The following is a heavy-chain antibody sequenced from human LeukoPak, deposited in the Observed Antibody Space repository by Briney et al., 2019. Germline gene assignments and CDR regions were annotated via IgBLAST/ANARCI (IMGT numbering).Heavy chain of an antibody. J-gene: IGHJ5*02. D-gene: IGHD4-17*01. CDR2: ISGSGGST. CDR3: AKVPYGDYGRWFDP. V-gene: IGHV3-23*01. CDR1: GFTFSSYG. Sequence: GGTLRLSCAASGFTFSSYGMSLVRQAPGKGLEWVSAISGSGGSTYYADSVKGRFTISRDNSKNTLYLQMNSLRAEDTAVYYCAKVPYGDYGRWFDPWGQGTLVTVSS.